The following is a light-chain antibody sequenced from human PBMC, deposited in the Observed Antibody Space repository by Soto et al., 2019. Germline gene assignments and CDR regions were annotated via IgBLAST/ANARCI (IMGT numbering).Light chain of an antibody. J-gene: IGKJ1*01. Sequence: DIQMTQSPSTLSGSVGDRVTITCRASQTISSWLAWYQQKPGKDPKLLIYKAYTLKSGVPSRFSGSGSGTEFTLTISSLQPDDFATYYCQHYNSYSEAFGQGTKVELK. CDR3: QHYNSYSEA. CDR2: KAY. V-gene: IGKV1-5*03. CDR1: QTISSW.